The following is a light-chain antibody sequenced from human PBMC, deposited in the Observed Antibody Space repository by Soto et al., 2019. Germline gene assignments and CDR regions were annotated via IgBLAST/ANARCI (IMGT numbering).Light chain of an antibody. V-gene: IGLV1-40*01. J-gene: IGLJ2*01. Sequence: QSVLTQPPSVSGAPGQRVTISCTGSSSNVGAGYDVHWYQQLPGTAPKLLIYGNSNRPSGVPDRFSGSKSGTSASLAITGLQAADEDDYYCQSYDGSLSGVVFGGGTQLTVL. CDR2: GNS. CDR3: QSYDGSLSGVV. CDR1: SSNVGAGYD.